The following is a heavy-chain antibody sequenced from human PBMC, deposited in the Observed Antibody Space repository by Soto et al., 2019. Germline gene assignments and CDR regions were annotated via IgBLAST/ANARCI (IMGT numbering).Heavy chain of an antibody. CDR2: IYPGDSDT. Sequence: GESLKISCKGSGYSFTSYWIGWVRQMPGKGLEWMGIIYPGDSDTRYSPSFQGQVTISADKSISTAYLQWSSPKASDTAMYYCARTYYDFWSGPFYYYYGMDVWGQGTTVTVSS. V-gene: IGHV5-51*01. J-gene: IGHJ6*02. D-gene: IGHD3-3*01. CDR3: ARTYYDFWSGPFYYYYGMDV. CDR1: GYSFTSYW.